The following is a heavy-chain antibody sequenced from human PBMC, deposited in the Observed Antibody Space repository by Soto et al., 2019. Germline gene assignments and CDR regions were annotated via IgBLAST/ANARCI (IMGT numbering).Heavy chain of an antibody. V-gene: IGHV3-7*03. Sequence: EVQLVESGGGLVQPGGSLRLSCAASGFTFSDYWMNWVRQAPGKGLEWVASIKQDGGEKYYVDSVKGRFTISRDNAKNSLYLEMNSRRAEDTGGYYCARAPGGGGYFDYWGQGTLVTVSS. CDR3: ARAPGGGGYFDY. CDR1: GFTFSDYW. CDR2: IKQDGGEK. J-gene: IGHJ4*02. D-gene: IGHD3-10*01.